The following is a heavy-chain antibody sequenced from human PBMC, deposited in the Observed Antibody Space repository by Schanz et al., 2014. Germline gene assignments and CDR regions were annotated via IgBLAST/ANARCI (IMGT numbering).Heavy chain of an antibody. CDR3: ARSASCSRNCWRFDS. D-gene: IGHD2-2*01. Sequence: EVQLVESGGGLVQPGGSLRLSCAASGFTFSDHYMDWVRQAPGKGLEWVGRVRNKNNRYTTEYAASVKGRFTISRDDSKNSLYVQMNGLKTEDTAMYYCARSASCSRNCWRFDSWGQGALVTVSS. CDR2: VRNKNNRYTT. CDR1: GFTFSDHY. J-gene: IGHJ4*02. V-gene: IGHV3-72*01.